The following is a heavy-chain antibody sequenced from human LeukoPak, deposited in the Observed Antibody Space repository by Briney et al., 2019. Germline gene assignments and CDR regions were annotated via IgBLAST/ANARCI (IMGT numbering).Heavy chain of an antibody. J-gene: IGHJ4*02. Sequence: ASVKVSCKASGYTFTSYFMRWVRQAPGQGLEWMGIINPSGGSTSYAQKFQGRVTITRDTSTSTVYMELSSLRSGDTAVYYCARTAGRTFDYWGQGTLVTVSS. V-gene: IGHV1-46*01. CDR1: GYTFTSYF. CDR3: ARTAGRTFDY. CDR2: INPSGGST. D-gene: IGHD6-6*01.